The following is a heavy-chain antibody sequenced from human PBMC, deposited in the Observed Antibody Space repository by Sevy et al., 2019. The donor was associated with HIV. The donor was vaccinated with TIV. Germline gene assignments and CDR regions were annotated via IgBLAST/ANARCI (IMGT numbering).Heavy chain of an antibody. CDR3: ARPYCSGDDCYSALGY. Sequence: GGSLRLSCAASGFNFRNYSMTWVRQAPGKGLDWVSYISSSSGTIHYADSVKDRFTISRDNAKNSLFLQMNSLRDEDTAIYYCARPYCSGDDCYSALGYWGQGILVTVSS. D-gene: IGHD2-15*01. CDR2: ISSSSGTI. J-gene: IGHJ4*02. V-gene: IGHV3-48*02. CDR1: GFNFRNYS.